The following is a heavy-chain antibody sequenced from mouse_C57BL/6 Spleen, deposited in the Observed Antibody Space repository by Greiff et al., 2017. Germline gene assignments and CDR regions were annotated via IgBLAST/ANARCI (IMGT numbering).Heavy chain of an antibody. CDR2: IDPENGDT. CDR1: GFNIKDDY. D-gene: IGHD2-1*01. CDR3: TTSEEGGNYDY. V-gene: IGHV14-4*01. J-gene: IGHJ2*01. Sequence: EVQLQQSGAELVRPGASVKLSCTASGFNIKDDYMHWVKQRPEQGLEWIGWIDPENGDTEYASKFQGKATITADTSSNTAYLQRSSLTSEDTAVYYCTTSEEGGNYDYWGQGTTLTVSS.